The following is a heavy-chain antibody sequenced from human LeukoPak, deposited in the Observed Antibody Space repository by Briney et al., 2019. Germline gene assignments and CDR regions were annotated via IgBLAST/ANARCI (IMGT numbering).Heavy chain of an antibody. V-gene: IGHV4-39*01. CDR1: GASISSSFTY. Sequence: SETLSLTCTVSGASISSSFTYWGWIRQPPGKGLEWIGSFLYRGSMYYNPSLKSRVTISVDTSKEQFSLNLTSVTAADTAHYYCARHGAGYAGAHHVAYWGRGALVTVSA. CDR3: ARHGAGYAGAHHVAY. CDR2: FLYRGSM. D-gene: IGHD3-10*01. J-gene: IGHJ4*02.